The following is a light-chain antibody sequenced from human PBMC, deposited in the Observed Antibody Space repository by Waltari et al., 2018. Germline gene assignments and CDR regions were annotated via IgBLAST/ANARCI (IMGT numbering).Light chain of an antibody. V-gene: IGLV1-44*01. CDR2: GTR. J-gene: IGLJ1*01. Sequence: QSVLTQPPSASGTPGQSIIISCSGSTSNIGENTVTWYQQLPGTAPKLLIYGTRERPSGVPNRLSGSKSGTSASLAISALQSEDEADYYCAAWDDSLNGPAFGTGTKVTVL. CDR3: AAWDDSLNGPA. CDR1: TSNIGENT.